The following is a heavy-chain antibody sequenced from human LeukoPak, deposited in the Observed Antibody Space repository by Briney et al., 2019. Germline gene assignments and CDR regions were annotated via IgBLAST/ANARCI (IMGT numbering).Heavy chain of an antibody. CDR1: GGSISSYY. D-gene: IGHD3-22*01. J-gene: IGHJ1*01. Sequence: SETLSLTCTVSGGSISSYYWSWIRQPPGKGLEWIGYIYYSGSTNYNPSLKSRVTISVDTSKNQFSLKLSSVTAADTAVYYCARTYYYDSSSSAAEYFQRWGQGTLVTVSS. V-gene: IGHV4-59*01. CDR3: ARTYYYDSSSSAAEYFQR. CDR2: IYYSGST.